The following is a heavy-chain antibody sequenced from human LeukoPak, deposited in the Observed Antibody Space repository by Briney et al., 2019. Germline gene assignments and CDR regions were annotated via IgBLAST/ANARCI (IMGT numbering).Heavy chain of an antibody. CDR2: MYPADSDT. CDR3: ATPSRYYDRSDRSYYYGMDV. J-gene: IGHJ6*02. D-gene: IGHD3-22*01. V-gene: IGHV5-51*01. Sequence: GESLKISCKGSGYTFTNHWIGWVRQMPGKGLEWMAIMYPADSDTRYSPSFQGQVTISADKSTSTAYLQWSSLKASDTAMYYCATPSRYYDRSDRSYYYGMDVWGQGTTVTVSS. CDR1: GYTFTNHW.